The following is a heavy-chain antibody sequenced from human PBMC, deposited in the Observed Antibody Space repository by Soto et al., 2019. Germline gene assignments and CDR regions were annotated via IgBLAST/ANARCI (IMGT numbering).Heavy chain of an antibody. CDR2: ISGSGGST. D-gene: IGHD6-19*01. CDR1: GFTFENYA. V-gene: IGHV3-23*01. J-gene: IGHJ4*02. Sequence: PGGSLRLSCVASGFTFENYAMRWVRQAPGQGLEWVSAISGSGGSTYYADSVKGRFTISRDNSKNTLYLQMNSLRAEDTAVYYCAKAAAYSSGWYDYWGQGTLVTVSS. CDR3: AKAAAYSSGWYDY.